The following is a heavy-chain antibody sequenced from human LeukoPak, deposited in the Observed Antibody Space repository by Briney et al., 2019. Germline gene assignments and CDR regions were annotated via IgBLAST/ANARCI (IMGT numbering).Heavy chain of an antibody. J-gene: IGHJ4*02. CDR1: GFTFSSYA. Sequence: PGGSLRLSCAASGFTFSSYAMHWVRQAPGKGLEWVAVISYDGSNKYYAGSVKGRFTISRDNSKNTLYLQMNSLRAEDTAVYYCASTTIFGVATPIDYWGQGTLVTVSS. V-gene: IGHV3-30-3*01. CDR2: ISYDGSNK. D-gene: IGHD3-3*01. CDR3: ASTTIFGVATPIDY.